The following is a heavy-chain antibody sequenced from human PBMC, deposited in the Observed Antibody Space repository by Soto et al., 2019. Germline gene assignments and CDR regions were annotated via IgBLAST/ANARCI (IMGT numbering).Heavy chain of an antibody. D-gene: IGHD2-15*01. CDR1: GYTFTGYY. Sequence: ASVKVSCKASGYTFTGYYMHWVRQAPGQGLEWMGWINPNSGGTNYPQKFQGRVTMTRDTSINTAYMELSSLRSDDTAVYYCARTCSGGSCYSSYYYGMDVWGQGTTVTVS. J-gene: IGHJ6*02. V-gene: IGHV1-2*02. CDR3: ARTCSGGSCYSSYYYGMDV. CDR2: INPNSGGT.